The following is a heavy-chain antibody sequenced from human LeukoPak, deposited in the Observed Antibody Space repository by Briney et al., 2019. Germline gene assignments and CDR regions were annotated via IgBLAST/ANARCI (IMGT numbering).Heavy chain of an antibody. J-gene: IGHJ6*02. Sequence: SSETLSLTCAVYGGSFSGYYWNYIRQPPGRGLEWTGDVDQSGSTNYNPSLKSRVTISVDTSKKQFSLKVNSVTAADTAVYYCARGFVWTDGHGMDVWGQGTTVTVSS. D-gene: IGHD1-1*01. CDR3: ARGFVWTDGHGMDV. CDR1: GGSFSGYY. V-gene: IGHV4-34*01. CDR2: VDQSGST.